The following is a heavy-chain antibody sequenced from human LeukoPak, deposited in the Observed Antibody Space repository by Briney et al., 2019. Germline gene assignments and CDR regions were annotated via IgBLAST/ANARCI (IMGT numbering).Heavy chain of an antibody. Sequence: LETLSLTCTVSGGSISSSSYYWGWIRQPPGKGLEWIGSIYYSGSTYYSPSLKSRVTISVDTSKNQFSLKLSSVTAADTAVYYCARQKHYFDYWGQGTLVTVSS. V-gene: IGHV4-39*01. CDR2: IYYSGST. J-gene: IGHJ4*02. CDR3: ARQKHYFDY. CDR1: GGSISSSSYY.